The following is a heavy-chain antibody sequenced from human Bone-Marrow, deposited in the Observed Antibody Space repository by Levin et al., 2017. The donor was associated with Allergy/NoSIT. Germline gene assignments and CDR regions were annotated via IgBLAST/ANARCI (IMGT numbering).Heavy chain of an antibody. D-gene: IGHD1-1*01. Sequence: AASVKVSCKGSGYSFTNYWIGWVRQIPGKGLEWMGIVYPGDSDTRYNPLFQGQVTLSADKSISTAYLQWRSLKASDTAIYYCARHDQLAYYFDYWGQGTLVTVSS. V-gene: IGHV5-51*01. J-gene: IGHJ4*02. CDR3: ARHDQLAYYFDY. CDR2: VYPGDSDT. CDR1: GYSFTNYW.